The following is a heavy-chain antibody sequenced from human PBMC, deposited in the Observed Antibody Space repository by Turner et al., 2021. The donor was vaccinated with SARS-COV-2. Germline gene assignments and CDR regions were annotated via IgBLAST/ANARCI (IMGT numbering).Heavy chain of an antibody. CDR2: ISGSSRYI. CDR1: GFTFIPYS. CDR3: GRLMATTDTNYVYYGMDF. J-gene: IGHJ6*02. Sequence: EVPLVASGGGLVEPGGSLRLTCAASGFTFIPYSMTWVRKAPGKGLEWVASISGSSRYIFYADSVKGRFTISRDNARNSLYLQMDSLRAEDSAIYYCGRLMATTDTNYVYYGMDFWGQGTTVTVSS. D-gene: IGHD5-12*01. V-gene: IGHV3-21*06.